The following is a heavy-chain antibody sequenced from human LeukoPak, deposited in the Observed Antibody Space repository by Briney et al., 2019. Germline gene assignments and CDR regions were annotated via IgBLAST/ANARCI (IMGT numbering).Heavy chain of an antibody. CDR1: GVSISSYY. D-gene: IGHD4-11*01. CDR3: ARYSSKESYHFDY. Sequence: SETLSLTCSVSGVSISSYYGSWIRQPPGKGLESIGYIYYSGSTNYNPSLKSRVTMSVDTSKNQFSLKLSSVTAADTAVYYCARYSSKESYHFDYWGQGTLVTVSS. CDR2: IYYSGST. J-gene: IGHJ4*02. V-gene: IGHV4-59*01.